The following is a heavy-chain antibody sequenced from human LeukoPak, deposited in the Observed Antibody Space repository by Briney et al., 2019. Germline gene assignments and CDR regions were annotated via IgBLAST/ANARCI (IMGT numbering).Heavy chain of an antibody. Sequence: SETLSLTCIVSGGSISSSSHNWGWIRQPPGKGLEWIGSIYYSGSTYYNPSLKSRLTISVDTSKNQFSLRLSSVTAADTAVYYCARHDRIIASPLVWGQGTLVTVSS. CDR2: IYYSGST. V-gene: IGHV4-39*01. CDR3: ARHDRIIASPLV. D-gene: IGHD6-13*01. CDR1: GGSISSSSHN. J-gene: IGHJ4*02.